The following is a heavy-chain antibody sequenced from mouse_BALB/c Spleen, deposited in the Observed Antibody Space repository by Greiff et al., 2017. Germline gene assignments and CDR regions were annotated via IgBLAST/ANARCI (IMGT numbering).Heavy chain of an antibody. J-gene: IGHJ2*01. Sequence: VQLQQSGPELVKPGASVKISCKASGYAFSSSWMNWVKQRPGQGLEWIGRIYPGDGDTNYNGKFKGKATLTADKSSSTAYMQLSSLTSVDSAVYFCARSGSSLDYWGQGTTLTVSS. CDR1: GYAFSSSW. D-gene: IGHD1-1*01. V-gene: IGHV1-82*01. CDR3: ARSGSSLDY. CDR2: IYPGDGDT.